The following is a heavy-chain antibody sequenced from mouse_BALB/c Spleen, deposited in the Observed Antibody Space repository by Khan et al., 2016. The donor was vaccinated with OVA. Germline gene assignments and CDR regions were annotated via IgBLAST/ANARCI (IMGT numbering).Heavy chain of an antibody. CDR2: IWAGGST. CDR3: ARLEDI. V-gene: IGHV2-9*02. D-gene: IGHD1-3*01. Sequence: QVQLKQSGPGLVAPSQSLSITCNVSGFSLTSYGVHWVRQPPGKGLEWLGVIWAGGSTNYNSALMYRLSISKDNSKNQVFLKMNSLQTDDTAMYYCARLEDIWGQGTTLTVSS. J-gene: IGHJ2*01. CDR1: GFSLTSYG.